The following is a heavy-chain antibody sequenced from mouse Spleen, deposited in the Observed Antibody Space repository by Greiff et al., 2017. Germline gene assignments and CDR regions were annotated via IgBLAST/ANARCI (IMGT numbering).Heavy chain of an antibody. J-gene: IGHJ3*01. CDR1: GYTFTSYW. Sequence: VQLQQSGAELVKPGASVKLSCKASGYTFTSYWMQWVKQRPGQGLEWIGEIDPSDSYTNYNQKFKGKATLTVDTSSSTAYMQLSSLTSEDSAVYYCAGRSFAYWGQGTLVTVSA. V-gene: IGHV1-50*01. CDR3: AGRSFAY. CDR2: IDPSDSYT.